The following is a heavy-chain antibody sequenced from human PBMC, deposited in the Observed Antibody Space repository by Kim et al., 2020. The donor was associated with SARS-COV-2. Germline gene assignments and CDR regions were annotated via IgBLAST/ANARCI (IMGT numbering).Heavy chain of an antibody. J-gene: IGHJ4*02. CDR3: ARLSKSWYYFDY. Sequence: TYSPPLQGQVTISADKSGGTAYLQWGSLKASETAIYYCARLSKSWYYFDYWGQGTLVTVSS. V-gene: IGHV5-51*01. D-gene: IGHD6-13*01.